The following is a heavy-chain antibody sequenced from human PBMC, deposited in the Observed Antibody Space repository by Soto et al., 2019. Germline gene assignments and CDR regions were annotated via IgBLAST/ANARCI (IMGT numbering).Heavy chain of an antibody. Sequence: LQESGPGLVKPSETLSLTCSVFGDSISSRSYYWAWIRRPPGMGLEWIASFSYTGNTYYNPSLTSRAAISGDTSKNQFSLKLSFVTAADTAVYYCARFSWYDGDSITNYYMDFWGNGATVTVSS. CDR1: GDSISSRSYY. J-gene: IGHJ6*03. V-gene: IGHV4-39*01. CDR3: ARFSWYDGDSITNYYMDF. CDR2: FSYTGNT. D-gene: IGHD6-13*01.